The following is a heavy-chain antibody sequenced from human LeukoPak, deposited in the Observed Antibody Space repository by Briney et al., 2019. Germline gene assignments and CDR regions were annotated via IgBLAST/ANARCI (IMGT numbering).Heavy chain of an antibody. D-gene: IGHD6-13*01. CDR3: AYRIAATGNVY. V-gene: IGHV3-23*01. CDR2: ISGSGGRT. Sequence: GGSLGLSCAASGFTFSSYAMSWVRQAPGKGLEWVSAISGSGGRTYHVDSVKGRFTISRDNSKNTLFLQMNSLRAEDTAVYYCAYRIAATGNVYWGQGTLVTVSS. J-gene: IGHJ4*02. CDR1: GFTFSSYA.